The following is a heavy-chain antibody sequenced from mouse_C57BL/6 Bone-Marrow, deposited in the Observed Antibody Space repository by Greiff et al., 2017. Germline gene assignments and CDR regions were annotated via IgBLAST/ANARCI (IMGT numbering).Heavy chain of an antibody. D-gene: IGHD1-1*01. CDR3: ARNGDYYGSSWHWYFDV. J-gene: IGHJ1*03. V-gene: IGHV1-55*01. CDR1: GYTFTSYW. Sequence: QVQLQQPGAELVNPGASVKMSCKASGYTFTSYWITWVKQRPGQGLEWIGDIYPGSGSTNYNEKFKSKATLTVDTSSSTAYMQLSSLTSEDSAVSYCARNGDYYGSSWHWYFDVWGTGTTVTVSS. CDR2: IYPGSGST.